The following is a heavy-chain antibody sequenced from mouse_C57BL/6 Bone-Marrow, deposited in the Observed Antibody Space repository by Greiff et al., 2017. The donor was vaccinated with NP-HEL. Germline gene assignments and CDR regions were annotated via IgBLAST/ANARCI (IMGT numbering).Heavy chain of an antibody. CDR3: ARKGIYYDYDRFAY. CDR2: INPGSGGT. D-gene: IGHD2-4*01. Sequence: VKLQQSGAELVRPGTSVKVSCKASGYAFTNYLIEWVKQRPGQGLEWIGVINPGSGGTNYNEKFKGKATLTADKSSSTAYMQLSSLTSEDSAVYFCARKGIYYDYDRFAYWGQGTLVTVSA. CDR1: GYAFTNYL. V-gene: IGHV1-54*01. J-gene: IGHJ3*01.